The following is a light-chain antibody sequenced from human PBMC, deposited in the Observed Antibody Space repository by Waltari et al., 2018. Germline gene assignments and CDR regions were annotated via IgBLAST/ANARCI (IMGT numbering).Light chain of an antibody. CDR2: AAS. Sequence: DIQMTQSPSSLSASVGDRVTITCRASQSISSYLNWYQQKPGKAPKLLIYAASSLQSGVPSRFSGSGSGTDFTLTIRSLQPEDFATYYCQQSYSIWTFGQGTKVEIK. J-gene: IGKJ1*01. CDR3: QQSYSIWT. CDR1: QSISSY. V-gene: IGKV1-39*01.